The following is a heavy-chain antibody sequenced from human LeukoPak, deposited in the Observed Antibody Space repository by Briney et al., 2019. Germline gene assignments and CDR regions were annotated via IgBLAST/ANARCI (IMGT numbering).Heavy chain of an antibody. CDR1: GFTFSSYA. CDR3: AKHQGGCSSTSCYARGVDDS. CDR2: ISGRGGST. J-gene: IGHJ4*02. D-gene: IGHD2-2*01. Sequence: GGSLRLSCAASGFTFSSYAVGWVRQAAGEGLEWVSAISGRGGSTYYADSVEGRFTISRDNSKNTLYLQLNSLRAEDTAVYYCAKHQGGCSSTSCYARGVDDSWGQGTLIPVSS. V-gene: IGHV3-23*01.